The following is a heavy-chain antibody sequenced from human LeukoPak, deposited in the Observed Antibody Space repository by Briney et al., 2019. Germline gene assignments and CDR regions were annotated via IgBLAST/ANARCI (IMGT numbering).Heavy chain of an antibody. D-gene: IGHD3-9*01. CDR1: GGSLSGYF. J-gene: IGHJ4*02. V-gene: IGHV4-34*01. CDR3: ARHLRYFDWLLGSIDY. CDR2: INHSGST. Sequence: SETLSLTCAVYGGSLSGYFWSWIRQPPGKGLEWIGEINHSGSTNCNPSLTSRVTISVDTSKNQFSLKLSTVTAADTAVYYCARHLRYFDWLLGSIDYWGQGNLVTVSS.